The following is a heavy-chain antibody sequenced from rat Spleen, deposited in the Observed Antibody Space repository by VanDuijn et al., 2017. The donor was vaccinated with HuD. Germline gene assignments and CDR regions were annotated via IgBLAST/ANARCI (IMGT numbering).Heavy chain of an antibody. CDR3: TTDIYY. J-gene: IGHJ2*01. D-gene: IGHD4-6*01. CDR1: GFSLTSDG. Sequence: QVQLKESGPGLVQPSQTLSLTCTVSGFSLTSDGVSWVRQPPGKGLEWIAAVSSGGNTYYDSTLKSRLTISRDTSKSQVFLKMTSLQTDDTAIYFCTTDIYYWGQGIMVTVSS. V-gene: IGHV2S12*01. CDR2: VSSGGNT.